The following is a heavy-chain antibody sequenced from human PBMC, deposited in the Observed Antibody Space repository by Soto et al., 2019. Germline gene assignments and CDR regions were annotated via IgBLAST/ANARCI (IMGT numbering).Heavy chain of an antibody. CDR3: ARDRHYYDSSGYYPDI. V-gene: IGHV3-30-3*01. J-gene: IGHJ3*02. CDR2: ISYDGSSK. Sequence: PGGSLRLSCAASGFTFSSYAMHWVRQAPGKGLEWVAVISYDGSSKYYADSVKGRFTISRDNSKNTLYLQMNSLRAEDTAVYYCARDRHYYDSSGYYPDIWGQGTMVTVSS. D-gene: IGHD3-22*01. CDR1: GFTFSSYA.